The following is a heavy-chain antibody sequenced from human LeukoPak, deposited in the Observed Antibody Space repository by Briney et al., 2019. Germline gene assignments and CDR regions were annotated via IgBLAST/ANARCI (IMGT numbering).Heavy chain of an antibody. J-gene: IGHJ4*02. Sequence: GASVKVSCKASGYTFTGYYMHWVRQAPGRGLEWMGWINPNSGGTNYAQKFQGRVTMTRDTSISTAYMELSRLRSDDTAVYYCARDLDYYGSGSYYNPDYWGQGTLVTVSS. CDR1: GYTFTGYY. CDR2: INPNSGGT. V-gene: IGHV1-2*02. CDR3: ARDLDYYGSGSYYNPDY. D-gene: IGHD3-10*01.